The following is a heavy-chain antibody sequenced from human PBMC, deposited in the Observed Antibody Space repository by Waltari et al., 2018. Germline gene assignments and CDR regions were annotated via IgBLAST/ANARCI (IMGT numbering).Heavy chain of an antibody. CDR1: GLTFSMFA. Sequence: QLLESGGGLVQPGGSLRLSCSDSGLTFSMFAMSWVRQAPGKGLGWVSSIRNSGADTYYTDSVEGRFTISRDNSKKTLYLQMNTLRVEDTAVYYCAKDHGIAYWGQGTLVTVSS. CDR3: AKDHGIAY. D-gene: IGHD2-21*01. J-gene: IGHJ4*02. CDR2: IRNSGADT. V-gene: IGHV3-23*01.